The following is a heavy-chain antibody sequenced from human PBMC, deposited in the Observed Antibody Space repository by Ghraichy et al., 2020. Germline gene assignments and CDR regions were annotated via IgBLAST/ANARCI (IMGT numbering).Heavy chain of an antibody. V-gene: IGHV4-59*01. J-gene: IGHJ6*02. D-gene: IGHD6-13*01. Sequence: SETLSLTCTVSGGSISSYYWSWIRQPPGKGLEWIGYIYYSGSTNYNPSLKSRVTISVDTSKNQFSLKLSSVTAADTAVYYCARARGTEYSSSWYRSYYYYGMDVWGQGTTVTVSS. CDR1: GGSISSYY. CDR2: IYYSGST. CDR3: ARARGTEYSSSWYRSYYYYGMDV.